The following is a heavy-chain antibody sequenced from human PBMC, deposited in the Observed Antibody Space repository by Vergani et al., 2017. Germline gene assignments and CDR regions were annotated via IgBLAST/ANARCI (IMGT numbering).Heavy chain of an antibody. CDR2: ISWNSGSI. J-gene: IGHJ4*02. CDR3: ASSSTGY. D-gene: IGHD2-2*01. CDR1: GFTFDDYA. V-gene: IGHV3-9*01. Sequence: EVQLVESGGGLVQPGRSLRLSCAASGFTFDDYAMHWVRQAPGKGLEWVSGISWNSGSIGYADSVKGRFTISRDNAKNSLYLKMNSLRAEDTALYYCASSSTGYWGQGTLVTVSS.